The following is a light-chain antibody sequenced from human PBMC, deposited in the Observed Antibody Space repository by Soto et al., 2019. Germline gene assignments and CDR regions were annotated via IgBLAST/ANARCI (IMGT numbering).Light chain of an antibody. CDR3: VLYMGSGIRV. J-gene: IGLJ3*02. V-gene: IGLV8-61*01. CDR2: STN. CDR1: SGSVSTSYY. Sequence: QTVVTQEPSFSVSPGGTVTLTRGLSSGSVSTSYYPSWYQQTPGQAPRTLIDSTNTRSSGVPDRFSGSILGNKAALTITGAQADDESDYYCVLYMGSGIRVFGGGTKLTVL.